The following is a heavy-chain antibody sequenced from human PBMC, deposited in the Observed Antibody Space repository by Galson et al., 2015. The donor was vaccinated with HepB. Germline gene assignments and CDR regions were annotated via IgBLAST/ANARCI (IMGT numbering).Heavy chain of an antibody. D-gene: IGHD3-3*01. CDR3: AREGYDFWSGYYWGHDAFDI. V-gene: IGHV3-33*01. J-gene: IGHJ3*02. Sequence: SLRLSCAASGFTFSSYGMHWVRQAPGKGLEWVAVIWYDGSNKYYADSVKGRFTISRDNSKNTLYLQMNSLRAEDTAVYYCAREGYDFWSGYYWGHDAFDIWGQGTMVTVSS. CDR1: GFTFSSYG. CDR2: IWYDGSNK.